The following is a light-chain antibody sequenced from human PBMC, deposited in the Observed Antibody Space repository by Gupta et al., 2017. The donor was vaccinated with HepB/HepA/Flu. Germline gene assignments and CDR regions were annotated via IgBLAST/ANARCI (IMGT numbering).Light chain of an antibody. CDR1: QDISNY. Sequence: DIQMTPSPSSLSASVGDRVTITCQASQDISNYLNWYQQKPGKAPKLLIYDASNLETGVPSRFSGSGSGTDFTFTISSLQPEDIATYYCQQYDFSQITFGQGTRLEIK. V-gene: IGKV1-33*01. J-gene: IGKJ5*01. CDR2: DAS. CDR3: QQYDFSQIT.